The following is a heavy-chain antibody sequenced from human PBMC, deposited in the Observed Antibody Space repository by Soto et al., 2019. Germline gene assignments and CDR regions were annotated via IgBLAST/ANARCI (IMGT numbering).Heavy chain of an antibody. CDR3: AKGICGYYDSSDFDS. Sequence: GGSLRLSCAASGFTFSSYAMSWVRQSPGKGLEWVSTIGGRGGSTYYADSVKGRFTISRDISKNTLHLQMTSLRAEDTAVYYCAKGICGYYDSSDFDSWGQGTLVTVSS. CDR1: GFTFSSYA. D-gene: IGHD3-22*01. CDR2: IGGRGGST. J-gene: IGHJ4*02. V-gene: IGHV3-23*01.